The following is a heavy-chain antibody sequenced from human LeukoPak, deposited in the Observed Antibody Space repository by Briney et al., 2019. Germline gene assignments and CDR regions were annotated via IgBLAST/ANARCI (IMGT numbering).Heavy chain of an antibody. D-gene: IGHD5-12*01. Sequence: GGSLRLSCAASGFTFSSYEMNWVRQAPGKGLEWVSYISSSGSTIYYADSVKGRFTISRDNAKNSLYLHMNSLRAEDTAVYYCARRGYSGYDFDYWGQGTLVTVSS. CDR2: ISSSGSTI. V-gene: IGHV3-48*03. J-gene: IGHJ4*02. CDR1: GFTFSSYE. CDR3: ARRGYSGYDFDY.